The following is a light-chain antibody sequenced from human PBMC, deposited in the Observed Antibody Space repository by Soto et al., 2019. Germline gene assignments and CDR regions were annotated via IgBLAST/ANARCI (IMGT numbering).Light chain of an antibody. V-gene: IGKV3-20*01. J-gene: IGKJ3*01. CDR2: GTS. CDR1: QNVNSNF. CDR3: QHYGSSLIFS. Sequence: EIVLTQSPGTLSLSPGERATLSCRASQNVNSNFLAWYQQKPGQGPRLLIYGTSGRATGIPDRFSGSGSGTDFTLTISRLEPEDFAVYYFQHYGSSLIFSFGPGTKVEIK.